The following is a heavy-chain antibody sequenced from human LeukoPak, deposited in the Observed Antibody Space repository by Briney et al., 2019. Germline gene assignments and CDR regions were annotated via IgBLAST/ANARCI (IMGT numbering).Heavy chain of an antibody. CDR3: ARGYCSGGSCYAFDY. J-gene: IGHJ4*02. Sequence: PSETLSLTCAVSGGSISSSNWWSWVRPPPGKGLEWIGEIYHSGSTNYNPSLKSRLTILVDKSKNQFSLKLSSVTAADTAVYYCARGYCSGGSCYAFDYWGQGTLVTVSS. D-gene: IGHD2-15*01. V-gene: IGHV4-4*02. CDR2: IYHSGST. CDR1: GGSISSSNW.